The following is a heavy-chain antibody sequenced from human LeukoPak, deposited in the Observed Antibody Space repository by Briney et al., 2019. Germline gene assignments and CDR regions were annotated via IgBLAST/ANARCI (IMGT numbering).Heavy chain of an antibody. CDR1: GGTFSSYA. V-gene: IGHV1-24*01. J-gene: IGHJ6*03. CDR2: YDPEDGET. Sequence: GASVKVSCKASGGTFSSYAISWVRQAPGQGLEWMGGYDPEDGETIYAQNFQGRVSMTEDTSTDTAYMELSSLRSEDTAVYYCATYRGRYEGGHYYYYMDVWGRGTTVTVPS. CDR3: ATYRGRYEGGHYYYYMDV. D-gene: IGHD1-26*01.